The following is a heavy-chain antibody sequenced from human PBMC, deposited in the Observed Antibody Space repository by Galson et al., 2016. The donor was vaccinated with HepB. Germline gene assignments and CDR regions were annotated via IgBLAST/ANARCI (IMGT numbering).Heavy chain of an antibody. CDR3: SRLLRRRPGGVYFDY. V-gene: IGHV3-49*03. Sequence: SLRLSCAASGFRFGDYAMSWFRQAPGKGLEWVGFIRSEAYGGTREHAASVKGRFSISRDDSKSIAYLQMNSLKTEDTAVYYCSRLLRRRPGGVYFDYWGQGTLVTVSS. CDR2: IRSEAYGGTR. J-gene: IGHJ4*02. D-gene: IGHD2-8*02. CDR1: GFRFGDYA.